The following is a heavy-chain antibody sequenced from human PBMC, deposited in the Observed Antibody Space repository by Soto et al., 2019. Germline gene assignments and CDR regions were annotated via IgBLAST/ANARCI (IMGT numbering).Heavy chain of an antibody. Sequence: QVQLVQSGAEVKKPGASVKVSCKASGFTLTSHYMHWVRQAPGQGLEWMGTFTPSGGSTSFAQKFQGRITMTSDTSTSTVYMELSSLRSEDTAVYYCARELNSYYVYYGMDVWGQGTTVTVSS. CDR3: ARELNSYYVYYGMDV. J-gene: IGHJ6*02. CDR1: GFTLTSHY. V-gene: IGHV1-46*01. CDR2: FTPSGGST. D-gene: IGHD3-16*01.